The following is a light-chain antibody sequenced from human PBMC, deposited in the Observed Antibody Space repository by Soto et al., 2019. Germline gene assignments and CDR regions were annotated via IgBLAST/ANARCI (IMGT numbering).Light chain of an antibody. V-gene: IGKV3-15*01. CDR3: QQYNNWPPWT. CDR2: DAS. CDR1: QSVSNN. Sequence: EILMTQSPATLSVSPGERATLSCRASQSVSNNLAWYQQKPGQAPRLLIYDASTRATGIPARFSGSGSGTEFTLTISGLQSEDFAVNYCQQYNNWPPWTFGQGTKVEIK. J-gene: IGKJ1*01.